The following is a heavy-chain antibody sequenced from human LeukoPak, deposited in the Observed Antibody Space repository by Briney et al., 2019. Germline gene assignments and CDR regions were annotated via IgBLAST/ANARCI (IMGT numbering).Heavy chain of an antibody. CDR3: AKPFEYSSSSCLDY. J-gene: IGHJ4*02. CDR1: GFTFSSYG. D-gene: IGHD6-6*01. Sequence: GGSLRLSCAASGFTFSSYGMHWVRQAPGKGLEWVAVIWYDGSNKYYADSVKGRFTISRDNSKNTLYLQMNSLRAEDTAVYYCAKPFEYSSSSCLDYWGQGTLATVSS. CDR2: IWYDGSNK. V-gene: IGHV3-33*06.